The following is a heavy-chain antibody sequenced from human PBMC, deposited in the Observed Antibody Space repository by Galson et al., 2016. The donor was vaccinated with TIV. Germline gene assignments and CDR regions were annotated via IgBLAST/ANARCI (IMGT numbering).Heavy chain of an antibody. D-gene: IGHD6-25*01. CDR1: GFSFDEYA. V-gene: IGHV3-9*01. CDR3: AKDSSYLSDYYYNHDAFEL. CDR2: ITWNSGSI. J-gene: IGHJ3*01. Sequence: SLRLSCAASGFSFDEYAMHWVRQAPGKGLEWVSGITWNSGSIGYADSVNGRFIISRDNARNSLYLLMDSLKPEDSALYYCAKDSSYLSDYYYNHDAFELWGPGTMVTVSS.